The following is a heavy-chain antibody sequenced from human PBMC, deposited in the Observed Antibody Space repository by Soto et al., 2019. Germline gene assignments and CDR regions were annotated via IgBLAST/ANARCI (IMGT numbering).Heavy chain of an antibody. V-gene: IGHV1-18*01. CDR3: ARGGEVVPAAIVPRYYYYGMDV. CDR1: GYTFTSYG. CDR2: ISAYNGNT. Sequence: ASLKVSCKASGYTFTSYGIIWVRQAPGQGLECMRWISAYNGNTNYAQKLQGRVTMTTDTSTSTAYMELRSLRSDDTAVYYCARGGEVVPAAIVPRYYYYGMDVWGQGTTVTVSS. D-gene: IGHD2-2*01. J-gene: IGHJ6*02.